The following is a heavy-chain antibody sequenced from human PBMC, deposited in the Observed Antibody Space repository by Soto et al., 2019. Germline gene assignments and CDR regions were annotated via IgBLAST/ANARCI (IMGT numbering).Heavy chain of an antibody. CDR1: GYSFTDYH. CDR3: ARGDSTDCSNGVCSFFYNHDMDV. D-gene: IGHD2-8*01. J-gene: IGHJ6*02. Sequence: GASVKVSCKASGYSFTDYHIHWVRQAPGQGLEWLGRINPKSGGTSTAQKFQGWVTMTTDTSISTASMELTRLTSYDTDIYYCARGDSTDCSNGVCSFFYNHDMDVWGQGTTVTVSS. V-gene: IGHV1-2*04. CDR2: INPKSGGT.